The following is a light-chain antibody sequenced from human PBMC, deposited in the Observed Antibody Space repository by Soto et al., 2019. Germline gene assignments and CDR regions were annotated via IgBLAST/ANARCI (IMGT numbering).Light chain of an antibody. Sequence: DIQMTQSPSTLSASVGDRVTITCRASQSISSWLAWYQQKPGKAPKLLIYDASSLESGVPSRFSGSGSGTEFTLTISSLQPDDFAVYYCQQRSNWLFGGGTKVEIK. V-gene: IGKV1-5*01. CDR1: QSISSW. CDR3: QQRSNWL. CDR2: DAS. J-gene: IGKJ4*01.